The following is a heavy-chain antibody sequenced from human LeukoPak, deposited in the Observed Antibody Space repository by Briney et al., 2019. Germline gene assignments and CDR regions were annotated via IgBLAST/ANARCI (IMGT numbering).Heavy chain of an antibody. V-gene: IGHV1-69*13. CDR1: GYTFTSYA. J-gene: IGHJ5*02. CDR3: ARDAPGGYVNWFDP. Sequence: SVEVSCKASGYTFTSYAISWVRQAPGQGLEWMGGIIPIFGTANYAQKFQGRVTITADESTSTAYMELSSLRSEDTAVYYCARDAPGGYVNWFDPWGQGTLVTVSS. CDR2: IIPIFGTA. D-gene: IGHD2-2*01.